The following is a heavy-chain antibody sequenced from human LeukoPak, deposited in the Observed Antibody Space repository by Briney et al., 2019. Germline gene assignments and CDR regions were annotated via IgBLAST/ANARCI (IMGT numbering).Heavy chain of an antibody. CDR1: GFTFSSYW. V-gene: IGHV3-7*01. CDR3: ARTRGVGATLHRQGVYYFDY. D-gene: IGHD1-26*01. J-gene: IGHJ4*02. CDR2: IKQDGSEK. Sequence: GGSLRLSCAASGFTFSSYWMSWVRQAPGKGLEWVANIKQDGSEKYYVDSVKGRFTISRDNAKNSLYLQMNSLRAEDTAVYYCARTRGVGATLHRQGVYYFDYWGQGTLVTVSS.